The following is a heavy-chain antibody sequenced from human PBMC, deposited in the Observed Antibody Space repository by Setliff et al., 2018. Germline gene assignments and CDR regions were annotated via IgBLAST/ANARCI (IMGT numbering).Heavy chain of an antibody. J-gene: IGHJ4*02. CDR3: ARDRDAYGDYCPFDY. V-gene: IGHV3-23*01. D-gene: IGHD4-17*01. Sequence: GGSLRLSCAASGFTFSSYAMSWVRQAPGKGLEWVSAISGSGGSTYYADSVKGRFTIYGDNAKNSVYLQMTSLRAEDTAVYYCARDRDAYGDYCPFDYWGQGTLVTVSS. CDR2: ISGSGGST. CDR1: GFTFSSYA.